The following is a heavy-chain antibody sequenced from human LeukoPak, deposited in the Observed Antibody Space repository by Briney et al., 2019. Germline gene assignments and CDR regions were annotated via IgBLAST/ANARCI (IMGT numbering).Heavy chain of an antibody. Sequence: GGSLRLSCAASGFTFSSYEMNWVRQAPGKGLEWVANIKQDGSEKYYVDSVKGRFTISRDNAKNSLYLQMNSLRAEDTAVYYCARRGVIVDYWGQGTLVTVSS. CDR1: GFTFSSYE. CDR2: IKQDGSEK. CDR3: ARRGVIVDY. V-gene: IGHV3-7*01. D-gene: IGHD3-10*01. J-gene: IGHJ4*02.